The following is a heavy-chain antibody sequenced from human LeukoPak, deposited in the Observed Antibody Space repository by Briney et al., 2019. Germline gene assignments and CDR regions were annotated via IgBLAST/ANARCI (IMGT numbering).Heavy chain of an antibody. CDR2: MNPNSGNT. V-gene: IGHV1-8*01. Sequence: ASVTVSCKASGYTFTSYDINWVRQATGQGLEWMGWMNPNSGNTGYAQKFQGRVTMTRNTSISTAYMELSSLRSEDTAVYYCARGRSSMDYSNYYFDYWGQGTLVTVSS. CDR1: GYTFTSYD. J-gene: IGHJ4*02. CDR3: ARGRSSMDYSNYYFDY. D-gene: IGHD4-11*01.